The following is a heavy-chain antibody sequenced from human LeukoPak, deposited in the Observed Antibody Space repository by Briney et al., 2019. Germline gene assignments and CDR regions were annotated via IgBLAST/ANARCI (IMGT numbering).Heavy chain of an antibody. CDR2: IYSGGST. CDR1: GFTVSSNY. J-gene: IGHJ3*02. V-gene: IGHV3-53*01. Sequence: GGSLRLSCAASGFTVSSNYMSWVRQAPGKGLEWVSVIYSGGSTYYADSVKGRFTISRDNSKNTLYLQMNSLRAEDTAAYYCAKDRVGSAYCGGDCYDAFDIWGQGTMVTVSS. CDR3: AKDRVGSAYCGGDCYDAFDI. D-gene: IGHD2-21*02.